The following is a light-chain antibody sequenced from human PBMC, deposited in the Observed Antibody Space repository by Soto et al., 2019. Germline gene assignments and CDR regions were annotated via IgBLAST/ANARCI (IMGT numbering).Light chain of an antibody. CDR1: SSDVGDYNY. J-gene: IGLJ2*01. CDR2: DVS. Sequence: QSALTQPPSASGSPGQSVTISCTGTSSDVGDYNYVSWYQQHPGQAPKLMIYDVSNRPSGVSTRFSGSKSGNTASLTISGLQAEDEADYYCSSYSSTSTYVVFGGGTKLTVL. V-gene: IGLV2-14*01. CDR3: SSYSSTSTYVV.